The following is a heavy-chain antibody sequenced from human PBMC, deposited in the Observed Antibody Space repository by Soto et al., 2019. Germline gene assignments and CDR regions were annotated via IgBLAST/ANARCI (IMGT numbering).Heavy chain of an antibody. D-gene: IGHD1-26*01. CDR1: GFTFGNYG. CDR3: AKGGGSARDFDY. J-gene: IGHJ4*02. Sequence: PGGSLRLSCTGSGFTFGNYGMHWVRQAPGKGLEWVASTSYDGNNKYYADSPRGRFTISRDNSKKMVYLQMTSLGPEDTAVYYCAKGGGSARDFDYWGQGALVTVSS. V-gene: IGHV3-30*18. CDR2: TSYDGNNK.